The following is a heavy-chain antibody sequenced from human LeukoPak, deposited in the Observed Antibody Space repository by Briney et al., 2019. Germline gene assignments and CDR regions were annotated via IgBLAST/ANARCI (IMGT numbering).Heavy chain of an antibody. CDR2: INPNSGGT. V-gene: IGHV1-2*02. CDR3: AASQEGSGWYFYFDY. J-gene: IGHJ4*02. D-gene: IGHD6-19*01. Sequence: ASVKVSCKASGYMFTTYYMHWVRQAPGQGLEWMGWINPNSGGTNYAQKFQGRVTMTRDTSISTAYMELSRLRSDDTAVYYCAASQEGSGWYFYFDYWGQGTLVTVSS. CDR1: GYMFTTYY.